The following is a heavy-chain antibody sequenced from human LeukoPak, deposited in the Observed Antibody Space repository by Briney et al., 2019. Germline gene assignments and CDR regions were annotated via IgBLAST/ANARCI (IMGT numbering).Heavy chain of an antibody. J-gene: IGHJ6*03. D-gene: IGHD5-18*01. CDR1: GGTFSGHG. Sequence: SVTVSCKASGGTFSGHGISWVRQAPGQGLEWMGGIIPLSGPANYAPKFQGTVTITADKSTGTAYLELNSLRSEDTAVYYCAKAGIQLWEGDSFYYYLDVWGKGTTVTVSS. V-gene: IGHV1-69*06. CDR2: IIPLSGPA. CDR3: AKAGIQLWEGDSFYYYLDV.